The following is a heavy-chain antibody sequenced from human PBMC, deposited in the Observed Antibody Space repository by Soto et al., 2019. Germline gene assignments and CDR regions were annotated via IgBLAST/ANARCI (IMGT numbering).Heavy chain of an antibody. Sequence: SETLSLTCTVSGGSISSYYWSWIRQPPGKGLEWIGYIYYSGSTNYNHSLKSRVTISVDTSTNLFSLKLSSVTAADTAVYYCARFSFLDPGGADRRGFDVWGKGILVPVAS. CDR1: GGSISSYY. CDR3: ARFSFLDPGGADRRGFDV. CDR2: IYYSGST. D-gene: IGHD3-22*01. J-gene: IGHJ4*02. V-gene: IGHV4-59*08.